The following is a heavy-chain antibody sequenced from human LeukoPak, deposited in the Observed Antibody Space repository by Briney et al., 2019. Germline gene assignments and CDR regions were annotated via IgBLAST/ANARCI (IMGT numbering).Heavy chain of an antibody. D-gene: IGHD2-2*01. CDR2: ISSSSSYI. V-gene: IGHV3-21*01. CDR1: GFTFSSYS. Sequence: GGSLRLSCAASGFTFSSYSMNWVRQAPGKGLEWVSSISSSSSYIYYADSVKGRFTISRDKAKNSLYLQMNSLRAEDTAVYYCASGGLVSTNLDYWGQGTLVTVSS. CDR3: ASGGLVSTNLDY. J-gene: IGHJ4*02.